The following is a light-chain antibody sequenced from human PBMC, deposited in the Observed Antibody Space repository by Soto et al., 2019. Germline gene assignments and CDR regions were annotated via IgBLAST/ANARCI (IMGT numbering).Light chain of an antibody. CDR1: QNVLSNY. Sequence: EIVMTQSPATLSVSPGERATLSCWASQNVLSNYLAWYQQKPGQAPRLLIYGASTRATGIPDRFGGRGSGTDFTLTISRLEPEDFAVYYCQQYSFLPRTFGQGTKGDIK. V-gene: IGKV3-20*01. CDR3: QQYSFLPRT. J-gene: IGKJ1*01. CDR2: GAS.